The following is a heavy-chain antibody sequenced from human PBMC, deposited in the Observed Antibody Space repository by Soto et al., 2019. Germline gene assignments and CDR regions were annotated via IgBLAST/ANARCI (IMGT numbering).Heavy chain of an antibody. V-gene: IGHV3-15*07. CDR1: GFTFSNAW. CDR3: TTCGVDYDFWSGYYIDY. D-gene: IGHD3-3*01. J-gene: IGHJ4*02. CDR2: IKSKTDGGTT. Sequence: GRSLRLSCAASGFTFSNAWMNWVRQAPGKGLEWVGRIKSKTDGGTTDYAAPVKGRFTISRDDSKNTLYLQMSSLKTEDTAVYYCTTCGVDYDFWSGYYIDYWGQGALVTVSS.